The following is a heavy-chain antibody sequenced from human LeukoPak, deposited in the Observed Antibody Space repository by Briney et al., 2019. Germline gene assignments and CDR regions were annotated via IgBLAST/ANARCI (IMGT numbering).Heavy chain of an antibody. CDR2: INPNSGGT. CDR1: GFPFTGYY. V-gene: IGHV1-2*02. Sequence: ASVKVSCKASGFPFTGYYMHWVRQAPGQGLEWMGWINPNSGGTNYAQKFQGRVTMTRDTSISTAYMELSSLRSDDTALYYCARDLDSSSWYPHFDHWGQGTLVTVSS. J-gene: IGHJ4*02. D-gene: IGHD6-13*01. CDR3: ARDLDSSSWYPHFDH.